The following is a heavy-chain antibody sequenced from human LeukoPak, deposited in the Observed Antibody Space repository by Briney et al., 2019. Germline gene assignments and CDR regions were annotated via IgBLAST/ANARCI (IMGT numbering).Heavy chain of an antibody. CDR2: ISGSGGST. V-gene: IGHV3-23*01. D-gene: IGHD1-26*01. Sequence: GGSLRLSCAASGFTFSSHAMSWVRQAPGKGLEWVSAISGSGGSTYYADSVKGRFTISRDNSKNTLYLQVNSLRAEDTAVYYCAKGGKWDVTPFDYWGQGTLVTVSS. J-gene: IGHJ4*02. CDR1: GFTFSSHA. CDR3: AKGGKWDVTPFDY.